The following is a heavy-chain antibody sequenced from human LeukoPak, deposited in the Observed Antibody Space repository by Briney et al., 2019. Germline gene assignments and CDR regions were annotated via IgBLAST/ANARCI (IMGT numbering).Heavy chain of an antibody. CDR2: IYYSGST. J-gene: IGHJ5*02. D-gene: IGHD3-3*01. CDR1: GGSISSYY. CDR3: ARGYYDFSWFDP. V-gene: IGHV4-59*08. Sequence: SETLSLTCTVSGGSISSYYWSWIRQPPGKGLEWIGYIYYSGSTNYNPSLKSRVTISVDTSKNQFSLKLSSVTAADTAVYYCARGYYDFSWFDPWGQGTLATVSS.